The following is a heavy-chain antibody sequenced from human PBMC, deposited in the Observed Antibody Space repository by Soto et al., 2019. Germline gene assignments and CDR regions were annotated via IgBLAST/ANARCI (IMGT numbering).Heavy chain of an antibody. CDR3: AKDHRFLTGYWYYYYYGMDV. J-gene: IGHJ6*02. V-gene: IGHV3-23*01. CDR2: ISASGSAT. CDR1: GFTFSTYA. Sequence: GGSLRLSCAASGFTFSTYAMSWVRQAPGRGLEWVSGISASGSATYYADSVKGRFTISRDNSKNTLYLQMNSLRAEDTAVYYCAKDHRFLTGYWYYYYYGMDVWGQGTTVTVSS. D-gene: IGHD3-9*01.